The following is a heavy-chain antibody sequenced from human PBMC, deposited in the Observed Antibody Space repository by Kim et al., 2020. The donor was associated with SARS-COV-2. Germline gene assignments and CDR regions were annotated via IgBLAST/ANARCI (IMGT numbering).Heavy chain of an antibody. Sequence: SVKVSCKASGGTFSSYAISWVRQAPGQGLEWMGGIIPIFGTANYAQKFQGRVTITADESTSTAYMELSSLRSEDTAVYYCARVPPMAPYYYYGMDVWGQGTTVTVSS. CDR1: GGTFSSYA. CDR2: IIPIFGTA. V-gene: IGHV1-69*13. J-gene: IGHJ6*02. CDR3: ARVPPMAPYYYYGMDV. D-gene: IGHD5-12*01.